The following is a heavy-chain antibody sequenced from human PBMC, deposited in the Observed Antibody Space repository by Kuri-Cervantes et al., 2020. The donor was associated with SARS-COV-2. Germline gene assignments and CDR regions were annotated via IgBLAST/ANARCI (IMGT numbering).Heavy chain of an antibody. J-gene: IGHJ4*02. CDR2: IIPILGIA. V-gene: IGHV1-69*04. CDR3: ARASSGYDLDIDY. D-gene: IGHD5-12*01. Sequence: SVKVSCKASGYTFTSYYMHWVRQAPGQGLEWMGRIIPILGIANYAQKFQGRVTITADKSTSTAYMELSSLRSEDTAVYYCARASSGYDLDIDYWGQGTLVTDSS. CDR1: GYTFTSYY.